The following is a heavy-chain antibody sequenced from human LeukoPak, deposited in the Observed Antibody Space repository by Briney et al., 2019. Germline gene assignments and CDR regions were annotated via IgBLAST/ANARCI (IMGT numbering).Heavy chain of an antibody. J-gene: IGHJ6*03. D-gene: IGHD6-13*01. Sequence: GGSLRLSCVASGFTFSSYGMDWVRQAPGKGLEWVAFIRSDGSNKHYAESVKGRFTISRDNSKNTLYLQMNSLRAEDTAVYYCAKSSSLAAADIYYYYYYMDVWGKGTTVTISS. CDR2: IRSDGSNK. CDR1: GFTFSSYG. CDR3: AKSSSLAAADIYYYYYYMDV. V-gene: IGHV3-30*02.